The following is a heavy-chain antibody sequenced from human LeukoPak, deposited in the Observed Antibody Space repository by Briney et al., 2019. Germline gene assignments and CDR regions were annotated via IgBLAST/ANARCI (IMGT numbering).Heavy chain of an antibody. CDR2: IKQDGSEK. CDR1: GFTFSSYW. CDR3: ARDASGHDLPFDY. Sequence: PGGSLRLSCAASGFTFSSYWMIWVRQAPGKGLEWVANIKQDGSEKYYVDSVKGRFTISRDNGKNSLYLQMNSLRAEDTAVYYCARDASGHDLPFDYWGQGTLVTVSS. J-gene: IGHJ4*02. V-gene: IGHV3-7*01. D-gene: IGHD6-25*01.